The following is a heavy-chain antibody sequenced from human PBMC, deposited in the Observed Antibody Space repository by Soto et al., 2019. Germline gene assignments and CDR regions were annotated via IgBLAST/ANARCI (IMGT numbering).Heavy chain of an antibody. J-gene: IGHJ4*02. CDR2: VSYDGHNK. V-gene: IGHV3-30*03. D-gene: IGHD6-6*01. CDR1: GFSLSGYG. Sequence: GGSLRLSCGASGFSLSGYGMHWVRQAPGNGLEWVSFVSYDGHNKYYGDSVRGRFTIARDNSKRTLFLHMNSLRKEDTAVYYCTFSDSSQVDHWGQGALVTVSS. CDR3: TFSDSSQVDH.